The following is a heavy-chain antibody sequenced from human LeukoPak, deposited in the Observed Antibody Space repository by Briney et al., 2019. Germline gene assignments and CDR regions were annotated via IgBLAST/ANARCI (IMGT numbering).Heavy chain of an antibody. D-gene: IGHD3-10*01. Sequence: SETLSLTCAVYGGSFSGYYWSWIRQPPGKGLEWIGEINHSGSTNYNPSLKSRVTISVDTSKNQFSLKLSSVTAADTAVYYCARRRVRGVMKAFDIWGQGTMVTVSS. J-gene: IGHJ3*02. CDR3: ARRRVRGVMKAFDI. CDR1: GGSFSGYY. CDR2: INHSGST. V-gene: IGHV4-34*01.